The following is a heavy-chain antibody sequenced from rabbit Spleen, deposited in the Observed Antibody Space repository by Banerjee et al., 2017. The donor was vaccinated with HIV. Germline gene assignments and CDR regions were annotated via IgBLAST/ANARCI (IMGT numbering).Heavy chain of an antibody. J-gene: IGHJ4*01. Sequence: QQQLEESGGGLVKPEGTLTLTCTASGLDFSRGYDMCWVRQAPGKGLEWIGCIYTGNGKSYYASWAKVRCPISTSSSTTVTLPLTRPTAAAAATYFCASDNGIGDYIDLNFDLWGPGTRVSVS. V-gene: IGHV1S45*01. D-gene: IGHD1-1*01. CDR1: GLDFSRGYD. CDR2: IYTGNGKS. CDR3: ASDNGIGDYIDLNFDL.